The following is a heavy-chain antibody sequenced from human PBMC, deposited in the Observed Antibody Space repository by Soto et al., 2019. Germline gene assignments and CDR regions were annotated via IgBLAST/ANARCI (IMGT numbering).Heavy chain of an antibody. CDR3: ARGLNGYLHYFDY. CDR2: INAGNGNT. Sequence: ASVKGSCKASGYTFTSYAMHWVRQAPGQRLEWMGWINAGNGNTKYSQKFQGRVTITRDTSASTAYMELSSLRSEDTAVYYCARGLNGYLHYFDYWGQGTPVTVS. J-gene: IGHJ4*02. D-gene: IGHD5-18*01. V-gene: IGHV1-3*01. CDR1: GYTFTSYA.